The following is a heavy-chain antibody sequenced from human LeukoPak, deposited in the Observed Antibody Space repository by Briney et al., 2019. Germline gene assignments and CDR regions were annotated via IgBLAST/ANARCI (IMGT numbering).Heavy chain of an antibody. CDR2: ISSSGSTI. D-gene: IGHD3-10*02. CDR1: GFTFNKYG. V-gene: IGHV3-48*03. Sequence: GGTLRLSCAASGFTFNKYGMSWVRQAPGKGLEWVSYISSSGSTIYYADSVKGRFTISRDNAKNSLYLQMNSLRAEDTAVYYCAELGITMIGGVWGKGTTVTISS. J-gene: IGHJ6*04. CDR3: AELGITMIGGV.